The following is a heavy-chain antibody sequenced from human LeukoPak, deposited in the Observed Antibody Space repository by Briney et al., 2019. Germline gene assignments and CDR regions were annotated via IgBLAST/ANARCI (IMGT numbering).Heavy chain of an antibody. J-gene: IGHJ4*02. D-gene: IGHD4-17*01. Sequence: GGSLRLSCVVSGFPISTYTTTWVRQTPEKGLEWVSSITFSGGTTYYADSVRGRFTISRDDSENTLYLQMTSLRVEDTAVYYCAKDIYDYGAYDYWGQGTLVTVSS. CDR3: AKDIYDYGAYDY. CDR1: GFPISTYT. V-gene: IGHV3-23*01. CDR2: ITFSGGTT.